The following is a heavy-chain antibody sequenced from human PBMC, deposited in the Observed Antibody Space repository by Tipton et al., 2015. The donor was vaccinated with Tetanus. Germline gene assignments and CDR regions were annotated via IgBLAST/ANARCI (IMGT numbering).Heavy chain of an antibody. CDR1: GGSMSNNY. D-gene: IGHD2-2*01. CDR2: IFHSGST. CDR3: ARRSYCSSSRCFDAFDL. J-gene: IGHJ3*01. Sequence: TLSLTCTVSGGSMSNNYWSWIRQPQGKGLEWIAYIFHSGSTNYSPSLKSRVAISMDTSKNQISLKLSSVTAADTAVYYCARRSYCSSSRCFDAFDLWGQGTMVTVSS. V-gene: IGHV4-59*01.